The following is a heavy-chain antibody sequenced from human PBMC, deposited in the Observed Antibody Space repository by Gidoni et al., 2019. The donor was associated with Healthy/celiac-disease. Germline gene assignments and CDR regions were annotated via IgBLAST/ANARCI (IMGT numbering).Heavy chain of an antibody. D-gene: IGHD6-13*01. CDR3: ARESAGTHVDY. J-gene: IGHJ4*02. Sequence: QVQLQESGPGLVKPSQTLSLTCTPPGKGLEWIGYIYYSGSTYYNPSLKSRVTISVDTSKNQFSLKLSSVTAADTAVYYCARESAGTHVDYWGQGTLVTVSS. V-gene: IGHV4-30-4*01. CDR2: IYYSGST.